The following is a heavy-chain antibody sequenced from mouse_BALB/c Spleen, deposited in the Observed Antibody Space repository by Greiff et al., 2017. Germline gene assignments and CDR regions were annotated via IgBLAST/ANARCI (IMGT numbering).Heavy chain of an antibody. CDR2: ISSGGST. V-gene: IGHV5-6-5*01. J-gene: IGHJ3*01. D-gene: IGHD1-1*01. CDR3: ARNDYYGSSPFAY. CDR1: GFTFSSYA. Sequence: EVNVVESGGGLVKPGGSLKLSCAASGFTFSSYAMSWVRQTPEKRLEWVASISSGGSTYYPDSVKGRFTISRDNARNILYLQMSSLRSEDTAMYYCARNDYYGSSPFAYWGQGTLVTVSA.